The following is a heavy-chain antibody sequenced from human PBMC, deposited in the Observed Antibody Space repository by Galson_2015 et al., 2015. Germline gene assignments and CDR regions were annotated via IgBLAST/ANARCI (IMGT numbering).Heavy chain of an antibody. J-gene: IGHJ6*02. CDR3: AKDQRIAAAGPYYYYYSMDV. D-gene: IGHD6-13*01. Sequence: SLRLSCAASGFTFSSYAMSWVRQAPGKGLEWVAVISYDGSNKYYADSVKGRFTISRDNSKNRLYLQMNSLRAEDTAVYYCAKDQRIAAAGPYYYYYSMDVWGQGTTVTVSS. CDR2: ISYDGSNK. V-gene: IGHV3-30*18. CDR1: GFTFSSYA.